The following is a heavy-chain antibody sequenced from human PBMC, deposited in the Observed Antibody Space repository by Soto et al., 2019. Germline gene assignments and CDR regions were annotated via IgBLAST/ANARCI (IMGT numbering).Heavy chain of an antibody. CDR3: ASVAGITYYNPLDV. J-gene: IGHJ6*04. Sequence: QVHLQESGPGLVRPSETLSLTCTVSGVSLKTYYWSWIRLPPGGGLEWIGYIFSSGSPNYIPSLRSRVTLSVETSNNQFSLKMSSVTAADTAVYDCASVAGITYYNPLDVCGKGTTVPVSS. CDR2: IFSSGSP. V-gene: IGHV4-59*01. D-gene: IGHD6-19*01. CDR1: GVSLKTYY.